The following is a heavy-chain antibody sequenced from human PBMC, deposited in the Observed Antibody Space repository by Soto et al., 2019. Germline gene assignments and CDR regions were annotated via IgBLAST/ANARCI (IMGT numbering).Heavy chain of an antibody. Sequence: GGSLRLSCAASGFTFSSYAMSWVRQAPGKGLEWVSAISGSGGSTYYADSVKGRFTISRDNSKNTLYLQMNSLRAEDTAVYYCAKDTCSGGSCYLHYWGQGNLVNVSS. CDR3: AKDTCSGGSCYLHY. V-gene: IGHV3-23*01. CDR1: GFTFSSYA. J-gene: IGHJ4*02. D-gene: IGHD2-15*01. CDR2: ISGSGGST.